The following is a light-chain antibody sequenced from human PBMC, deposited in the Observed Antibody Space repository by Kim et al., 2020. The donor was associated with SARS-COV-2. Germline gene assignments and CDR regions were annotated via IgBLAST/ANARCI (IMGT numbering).Light chain of an antibody. J-gene: IGLJ3*02. CDR3: QVWDSSTGV. Sequence: SVALGQTARITCGGNNIGGKNVHWYQQKPGQAPVLVIYRDSNRPSGIPERFSGSNSGNTATLTISRAQAGDEADYYCQVWDSSTGVFGGGTQLTVL. V-gene: IGLV3-9*01. CDR2: RDS. CDR1: NIGGKN.